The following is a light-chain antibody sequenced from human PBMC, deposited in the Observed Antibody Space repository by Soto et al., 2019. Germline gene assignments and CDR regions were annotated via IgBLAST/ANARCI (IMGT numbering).Light chain of an antibody. CDR3: QQYGSSRT. Sequence: DIRLKQSPGTLSLKTGERATLSCRASETVSSSYLAWYQQKPGQAPRLLIYGASSRATGIPDRFSGSGSGTDFTLTISRLEPEDFAVYYCQQYGSSRTFGQGSNVAI. CDR1: ETVSSSY. CDR2: GAS. V-gene: IGKV3-20*01. J-gene: IGKJ1*01.